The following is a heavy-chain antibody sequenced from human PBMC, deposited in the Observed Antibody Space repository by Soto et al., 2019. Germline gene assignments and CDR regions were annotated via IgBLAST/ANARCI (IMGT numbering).Heavy chain of an antibody. J-gene: IGHJ4*02. CDR3: ARDQFSYYYDSSGYYRSPAY. CDR1: GYTFTSYG. CDR2: ISAYNGNT. D-gene: IGHD3-22*01. Sequence: ASVKVSFKASGYTFTSYGISWVRQAPGQGLEWMGWISAYNGNTNYAQKLQGRVTMTTDTSTSTAYMELRSLRSDDTAVYYCARDQFSYYYDSSGYYRSPAYWGQG. V-gene: IGHV1-18*01.